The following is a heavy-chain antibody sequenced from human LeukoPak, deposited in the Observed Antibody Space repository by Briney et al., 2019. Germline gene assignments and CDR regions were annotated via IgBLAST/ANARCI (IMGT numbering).Heavy chain of an antibody. J-gene: IGHJ4*02. Sequence: VGSLRLSCAASGFTVSSSYMSWVRQAPGKGLEWVSIISSAGTTYYADSVKGRFTISRDNSKNTVYLQVNSLRDEDTAVYYCARDLEAANTYYFDYWGQGTMVTVSS. V-gene: IGHV3-66*01. CDR1: GFTVSSSY. D-gene: IGHD6-13*01. CDR2: ISSAGTT. CDR3: ARDLEAANTYYFDY.